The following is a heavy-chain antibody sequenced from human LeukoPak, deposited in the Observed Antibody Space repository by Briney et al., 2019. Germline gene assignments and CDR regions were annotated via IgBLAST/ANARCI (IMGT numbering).Heavy chain of an antibody. CDR3: ASCVAVPGLPDY. D-gene: IGHD6-19*01. V-gene: IGHV3-74*01. Sequence: GGSLSLSCAASGFTFSSYWMYWFRQPPGKGLVWVSRINSDGSDTSYADSVQGRFTISRDNAKNTLYLQMNSLRAEDTAVYYCASCVAVPGLPDYWGQGTLVTVSS. CDR1: GFTFSSYW. J-gene: IGHJ4*02. CDR2: INSDGSDT.